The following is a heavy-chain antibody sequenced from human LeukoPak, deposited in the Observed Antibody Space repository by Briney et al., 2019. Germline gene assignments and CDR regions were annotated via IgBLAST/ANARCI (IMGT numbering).Heavy chain of an antibody. CDR2: IYHSGST. Sequence: SETLSLTCAVSGGPISSSNWWSWVRQPPGKGLEWIGEIYHSGSTHYNPSLKSRVTISVDKSKNQFSLKLSAVTAADSAVYYCARVALYSYGNLDYWGQGTLVTVSS. CDR1: GGPISSSNW. D-gene: IGHD5-18*01. V-gene: IGHV4-4*02. CDR3: ARVALYSYGNLDY. J-gene: IGHJ4*02.